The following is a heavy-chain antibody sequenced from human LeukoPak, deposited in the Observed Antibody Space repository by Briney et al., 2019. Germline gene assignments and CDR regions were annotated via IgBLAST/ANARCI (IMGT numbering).Heavy chain of an antibody. CDR2: INHSGST. CDR1: GGSFSGYY. V-gene: IGHV4-34*01. J-gene: IGHJ4*02. Sequence: PSETLSLTCAVYGGSFSGYYWSWIRQPPGKGLEWIGEINHSGSTNYNPSLKSRVTISVDTSKNQFSLKLSSVTAADTAVYYCAGRIAAAPYYSDYWGQGTLVTVSS. CDR3: AGRIAAAPYYSDY. D-gene: IGHD6-13*01.